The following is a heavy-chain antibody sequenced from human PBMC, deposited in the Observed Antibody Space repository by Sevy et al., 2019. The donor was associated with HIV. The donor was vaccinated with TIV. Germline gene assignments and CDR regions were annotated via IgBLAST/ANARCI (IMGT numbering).Heavy chain of an antibody. Sequence: SETLSLTCSVSGVSISSHFWSWIRQPPGKGLEWIGYFYPSGSANYHPSLKSRVTISGDTSNNQFSLKLTSVTAADTAGYYCAREVHFYSSGFSAGMDVWGQGTTVTVSS. CDR1: GVSISSHF. D-gene: IGHD2-21*01. CDR3: AREVHFYSSGFSAGMDV. V-gene: IGHV4-59*11. J-gene: IGHJ6*02. CDR2: FYPSGSA.